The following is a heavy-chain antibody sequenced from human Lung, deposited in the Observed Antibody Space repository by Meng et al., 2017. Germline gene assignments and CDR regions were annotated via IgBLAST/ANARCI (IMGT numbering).Heavy chain of an antibody. V-gene: IGHV7-4-1*02. D-gene: IGHD6-13*01. Sequence: QVQLVQSGSEVKKPGASVKVSCEAPGYTFSRYSMHWVRQAPGQGLEWMGWINTDTGKPTYAQGFTGRFVFSLDTSVRTAYLQISSLKAEDTAVYYCARDRGSSGWSNWFDPWGQGTLVTVSS. CDR2: INTDTGKP. CDR3: ARDRGSSGWSNWFDP. J-gene: IGHJ5*02. CDR1: GYTFSRYS.